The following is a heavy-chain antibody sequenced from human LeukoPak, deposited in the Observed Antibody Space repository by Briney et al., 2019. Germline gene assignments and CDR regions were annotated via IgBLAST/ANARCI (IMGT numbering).Heavy chain of an antibody. CDR2: INPSGGST. J-gene: IGHJ4*02. Sequence: VASVKVSCKASGYTFTSYYMHWVRQAPGQGLEWMGIINPSGGSTSYAQKFQGRVTMTRDTSTSTVYMELSSLRSEDTAVYYCASSARDGFLEFDYWGQGTLVTVS. D-gene: IGHD3-3*01. CDR3: ASSARDGFLEFDY. V-gene: IGHV1-46*01. CDR1: GYTFTSYY.